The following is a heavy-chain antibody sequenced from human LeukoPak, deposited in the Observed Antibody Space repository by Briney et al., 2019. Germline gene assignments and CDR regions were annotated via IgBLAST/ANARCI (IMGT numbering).Heavy chain of an antibody. V-gene: IGHV4-39*01. CDR1: GGSISSSSYY. D-gene: IGHD1-26*01. CDR3: ARHRWELPAYFDY. CDR2: IYYSGRT. J-gene: IGHJ4*02. Sequence: SETLSLTCTASGGSISSSSYYWGWIRQPPGKGLEWIVSIYYSGRTYYNPSLKSRVTISVDTSKNQFSLKLSSVTAADTAVYYCARHRWELPAYFDYWGQGTLVSVSS.